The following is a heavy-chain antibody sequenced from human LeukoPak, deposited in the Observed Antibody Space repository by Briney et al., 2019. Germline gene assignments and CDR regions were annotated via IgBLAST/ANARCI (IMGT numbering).Heavy chain of an antibody. CDR2: ISYDGSNK. Sequence: GGSLRLSCAASGFTFSSYAMHWVRQAPGKGLEWVAVISYDGSNKYYADSVKGRFTISRDNSKNTLYLQMNSLRAEDTAVYYCARDYRSYGPIDYWGQGTLVTVSS. CDR3: ARDYRSYGPIDY. V-gene: IGHV3-30-3*01. D-gene: IGHD5-18*01. J-gene: IGHJ4*02. CDR1: GFTFSSYA.